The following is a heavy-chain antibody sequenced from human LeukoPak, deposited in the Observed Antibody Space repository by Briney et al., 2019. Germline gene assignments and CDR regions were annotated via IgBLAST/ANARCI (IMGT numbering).Heavy chain of an antibody. CDR1: GFAFSSYA. CDR2: ITSNGGST. CDR3: VKDQPLRGSGSYGDY. Sequence: GGSLRLSCSASGFAFSSYAMYWVRQAPGKGLEYVSAITSNGGSTYYADSVKGRVTISRDNSKNTLYLQMSSLRPEDTAIYYCVKDQPLRGSGSYGDYWGQGTLLTVSS. J-gene: IGHJ4*02. D-gene: IGHD3-10*01. V-gene: IGHV3-64D*09.